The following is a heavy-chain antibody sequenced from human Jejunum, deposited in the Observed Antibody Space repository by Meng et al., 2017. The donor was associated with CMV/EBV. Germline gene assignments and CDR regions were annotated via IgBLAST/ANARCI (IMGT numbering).Heavy chain of an antibody. J-gene: IGHJ4*02. V-gene: IGHV4-31*03. CDR1: GGFVSSGGYF. CDR3: ARVSSGWDYFDY. CDR2: IYYSGST. Sequence: QGQAQGTGPVCVKPSQTLSLTCTVSGGFVSSGGYFWPWIRQHPGKALEWFGHIYYSGSTFYTPSLKRRVIISIGTSKNQFSLNLRSVTAADTAVYYCARVSSGWDYFDYWGQGTLVTVSS. D-gene: IGHD6-19*01.